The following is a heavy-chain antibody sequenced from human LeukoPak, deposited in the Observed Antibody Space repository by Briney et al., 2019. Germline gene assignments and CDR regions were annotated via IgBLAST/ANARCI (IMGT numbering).Heavy chain of an antibody. CDR1: GGSISSYY. D-gene: IGHD2-8*01. V-gene: IGHV4-59*06. CDR2: IYSSGNT. J-gene: IGHJ4*02. Sequence: SETLSLTCTVSGGSISSYYWSWIRQHPGKGLEWIGYIYSSGNTYYNPSPKSRVTISIDTSKNQFSLNLSSVTAADTAVYYCARRNNGIFDYWGQGTLVVVSS. CDR3: ARRNNGIFDY.